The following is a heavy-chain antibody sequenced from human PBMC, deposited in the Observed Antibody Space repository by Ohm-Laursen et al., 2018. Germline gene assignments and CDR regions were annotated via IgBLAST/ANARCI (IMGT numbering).Heavy chain of an antibody. V-gene: IGHV3-66*01. Sequence: GSLRLSCTASEFTVSNNYMSWVRQAPGKGLEWVSVIYVDGRTYYADSVKGRFIISRDKSKNTLYLQMNSLRAEDTAVYYCAKGSRSSHYGSGRDNWFDPWGQGTLVTVSS. CDR3: AKGSRSSHYGSGRDNWFDP. J-gene: IGHJ5*02. CDR2: IYVDGRT. CDR1: EFTVSNNY. D-gene: IGHD3-10*01.